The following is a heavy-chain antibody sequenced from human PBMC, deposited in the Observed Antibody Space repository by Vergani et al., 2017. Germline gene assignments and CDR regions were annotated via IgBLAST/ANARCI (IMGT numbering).Heavy chain of an antibody. CDR2: IYYSGST. D-gene: IGHD4-17*01. J-gene: IGHJ4*02. CDR3: ARGGGYGDYVLDY. CDR1: GDSISSSSNY. Sequence: QLQLQESGPGLVKPSETLSLTCTVSGDSISSSSNYWGWIRQPPGKGLEWIGSIYYSGSTYYKSSLKSRVTISVDTSKNQFSLKLSSVTAADTAVYYCARGGGYGDYVLDYWGQGTLVTVSS. V-gene: IGHV4-39*07.